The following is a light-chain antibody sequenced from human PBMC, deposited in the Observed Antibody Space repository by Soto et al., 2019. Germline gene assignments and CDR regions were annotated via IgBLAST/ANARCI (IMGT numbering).Light chain of an antibody. CDR1: SSDVGGYNY. CDR2: DVS. J-gene: IGLJ1*01. CDR3: SSYTSSSAYV. Sequence: QSALTQPASVSGSPGQSITISCTGTSSDVGGYNYVSWYQQHPGTAPKLMIYDVSNRPPGVSNRFSGSKSGNTASLTISGLQAEDEADYYCSSYTSSSAYVFGTGTKLTVL. V-gene: IGLV2-14*01.